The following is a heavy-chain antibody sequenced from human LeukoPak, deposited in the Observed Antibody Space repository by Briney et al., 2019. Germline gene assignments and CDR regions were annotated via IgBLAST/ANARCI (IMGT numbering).Heavy chain of an antibody. V-gene: IGHV4-39*01. D-gene: IGHD3-22*01. CDR2: IYYSGST. J-gene: IGHJ4*02. Sequence: SETLSLTCTVSGGSISSSSYCWGWIRQPPGKGLEWIGNIYYSGSTYYNPSLKSRVTISVDTSKNQFSLKLSSVTAADTAVYYCARQKYYDTSGYAIDYWGQGTLVTVSS. CDR1: GGSISSSSYC. CDR3: ARQKYYDTSGYAIDY.